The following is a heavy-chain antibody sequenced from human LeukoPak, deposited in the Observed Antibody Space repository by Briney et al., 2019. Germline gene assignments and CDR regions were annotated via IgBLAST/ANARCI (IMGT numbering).Heavy chain of an antibody. CDR1: GFTFSSYE. CDR3: ASNTYSSSWYSPYYYYGMDV. CDR2: ISSGSTI. J-gene: IGHJ6*02. D-gene: IGHD6-13*01. V-gene: IGHV3-48*03. Sequence: GGSLRLSCAASGFTFSSYEMNWVRQAPGKGLEWVSYISSGSTIYYADSVKGRFTISRDNAKNSLYLQMNSLRAEDTAVYYCASNTYSSSWYSPYYYYGMDVWGQGTTVTVSS.